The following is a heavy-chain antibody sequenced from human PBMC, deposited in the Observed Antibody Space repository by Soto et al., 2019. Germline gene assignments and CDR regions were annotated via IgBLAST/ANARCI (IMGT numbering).Heavy chain of an antibody. CDR3: TRDDFNGSGSYPGVV. CDR1: GYTFTSYG. Sequence: GASVKVSCKASGYTFTSYGISWVRQAPGQGLEWMGWINPNSGGTNYAQKFQGWVTMTRDTSISTAYMELSRLRSDGTAVYYCTRDDFNGSGSYPGVVWGQGTMVTVSS. CDR2: INPNSGGT. V-gene: IGHV1-2*04. D-gene: IGHD3-10*01. J-gene: IGHJ3*01.